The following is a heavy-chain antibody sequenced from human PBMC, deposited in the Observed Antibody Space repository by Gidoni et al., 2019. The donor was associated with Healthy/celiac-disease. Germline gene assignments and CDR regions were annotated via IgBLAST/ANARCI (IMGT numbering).Heavy chain of an antibody. CDR3: ARVSSGYYHRFDY. CDR2: IYHSGST. V-gene: IGHV4-30-2*01. Sequence: QLQLQESGSGLVKPSQTLFLTCAVSGGPISSGGYSWSWIRQPPGKCLEWIGYIYHSGSTYYNPSLKSRVTISVDRSKNQFSLKLSSVTAADTAVYYCARVSSGYYHRFDYWGQGTLVTVSS. CDR1: GGPISSGGYS. D-gene: IGHD3-22*01. J-gene: IGHJ4*02.